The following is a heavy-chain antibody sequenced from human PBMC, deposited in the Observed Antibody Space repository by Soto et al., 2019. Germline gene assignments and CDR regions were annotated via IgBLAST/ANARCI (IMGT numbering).Heavy chain of an antibody. Sequence: EVQLVESGGGLVQPGGSLRLSCVVSGFTVSNNYISWVRQAPGKGLEWVSVTYSGDTTYYADSVKGRFTVSRDISKNTLYLQMNSLRAEDTAVFYCARFAFNARFDFWGQGTLFTVSS. V-gene: IGHV3-66*01. J-gene: IGHJ4*02. CDR1: GFTVSNNY. CDR2: TYSGDTT. CDR3: ARFAFNARFDF.